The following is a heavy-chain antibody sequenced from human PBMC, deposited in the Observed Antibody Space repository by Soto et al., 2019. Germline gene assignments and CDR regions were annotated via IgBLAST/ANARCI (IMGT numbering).Heavy chain of an antibody. Sequence: SETLSLTCSVSGDSISNLDYFWAWIRQPPGQALEYIGYIYKSATTYYNPSFESRVAISVDTSKSQFFLNVTSVTAADTAVYFCARGRYCLTGRCFPNWFDSWGQGALVTVSS. V-gene: IGHV4-30-4*01. CDR1: GDSISNLDYF. CDR3: ARGRYCLTGRCFPNWFDS. CDR2: IYKSATT. J-gene: IGHJ5*01. D-gene: IGHD7-27*01.